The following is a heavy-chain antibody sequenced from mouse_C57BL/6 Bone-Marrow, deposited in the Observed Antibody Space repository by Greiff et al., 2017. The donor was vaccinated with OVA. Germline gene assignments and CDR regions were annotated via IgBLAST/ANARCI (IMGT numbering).Heavy chain of an antibody. J-gene: IGHJ1*03. CDR1: GFTFSDFY. CDR2: SRNKANDYTT. V-gene: IGHV7-1*01. Sequence: EVKLVESGGGLVQSGRSLRLSCATSGFTFSDFYMEWVRQAPGKGLEWIAASRNKANDYTTEYSASVKGRFIVSRDTSQSILYLQMNALRAEDTAIYCCARDADPWYFDVWGTGTTVTVSS. CDR3: ARDADPWYFDV.